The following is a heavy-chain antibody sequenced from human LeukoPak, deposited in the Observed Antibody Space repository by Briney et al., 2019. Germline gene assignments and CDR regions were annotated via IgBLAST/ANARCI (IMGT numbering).Heavy chain of an antibody. CDR2: VHLDGRP. CDR1: GGSVSSTNW. J-gene: IGHJ4*02. D-gene: IGHD6-25*01. CDR3: AREGGFYRPLDY. Sequence: SETLSLTCGVSGGSVSSTNWWTWIRQPPGKGLEWIGEVHLDGRPNFNPSLKSRLTMAVDLSENHVSLKLTSVTAADTAVYYCAREGGFYRPLDYSGQGTLVTVSS. V-gene: IGHV4/OR15-8*01.